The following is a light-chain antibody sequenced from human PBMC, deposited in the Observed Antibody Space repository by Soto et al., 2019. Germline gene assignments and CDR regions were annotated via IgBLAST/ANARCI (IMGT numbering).Light chain of an antibody. CDR1: QSISSY. CDR3: QPSYSTPALT. V-gene: IGKV1-39*01. J-gene: IGKJ4*01. CDR2: AAS. Sequence: DIQMTQSPSSLSASVGDRVTITCRSSQSISSYLTWYQQKPGKAPKLLIYAASSLQSGVPSRFSGSGSGTDFTLTISSLQTEDFATYYCQPSYSTPALTFGGGTKVEIK.